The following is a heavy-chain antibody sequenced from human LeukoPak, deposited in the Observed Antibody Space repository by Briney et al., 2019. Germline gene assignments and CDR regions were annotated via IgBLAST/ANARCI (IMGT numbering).Heavy chain of an antibody. Sequence: GGSLRLSCAASGFTFSSNGMHWVRPAPGKGLEWVGVIWYDGNNKYYADSVKGRFTISRDNPKNTLYLQMNSLRAEDTAVYYCARDVGSSGLSSWGQGILVTVSS. CDR2: IWYDGNNK. D-gene: IGHD6-19*01. J-gene: IGHJ5*02. CDR3: ARDVGSSGLSS. V-gene: IGHV3-33*01. CDR1: GFTFSSNG.